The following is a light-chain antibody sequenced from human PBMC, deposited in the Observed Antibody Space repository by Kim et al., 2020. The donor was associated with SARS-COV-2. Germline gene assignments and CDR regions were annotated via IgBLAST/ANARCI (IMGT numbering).Light chain of an antibody. J-gene: IGKJ2*01. Sequence: LSPGERATLSCRASQSVGSSYLAWQQKKTGPPPRLINYGASSRANGIPGRCSGSGSGTDSTLTISRLEPEDVAVYYCQQYGSSPDTFGQGTKLEI. CDR2: GAS. V-gene: IGKV3-20*01. CDR1: QSVGSSY. CDR3: QQYGSSPDT.